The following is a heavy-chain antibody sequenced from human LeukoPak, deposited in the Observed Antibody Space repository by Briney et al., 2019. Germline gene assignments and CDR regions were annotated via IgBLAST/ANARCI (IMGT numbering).Heavy chain of an antibody. J-gene: IGHJ3*02. Sequence: ASVKVSCKASGYTFTSYGISWVRQAPGQGLEWMGWISAYNGNTNYAQKLQGRVTMTTDTSTSTAYMELRSLRSDDTAVYYCARDAPDYYHDSSGNDAFDIWGQGTMVTVSS. CDR1: GYTFTSYG. D-gene: IGHD3-22*01. V-gene: IGHV1-18*01. CDR3: ARDAPDYYHDSSGNDAFDI. CDR2: ISAYNGNT.